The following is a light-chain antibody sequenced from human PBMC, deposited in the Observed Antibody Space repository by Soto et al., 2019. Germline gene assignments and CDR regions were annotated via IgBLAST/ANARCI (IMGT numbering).Light chain of an antibody. CDR2: KAS. CDR3: QLDNTYLWT. Sequence: DKKMNKSPSTLSAKEGDRVIIVCRASQSIGSWLAWYQQNPGKAPNLLIYKASSLESGVPSRFSGSGSGTEFTLTIRSLQPDDFATYYCQLDNTYLWTFCQGANVDIK. CDR1: QSIGSW. V-gene: IGKV1-5*03. J-gene: IGKJ1*01.